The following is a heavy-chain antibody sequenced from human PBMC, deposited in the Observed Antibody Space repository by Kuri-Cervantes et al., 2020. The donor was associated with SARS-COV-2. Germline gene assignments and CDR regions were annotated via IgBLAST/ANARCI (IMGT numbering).Heavy chain of an antibody. J-gene: IGHJ6*02. Sequence: LTCAASGFTFDDYAMHWVRQAPGKGLEWVSGISWNSGSIGYADSVKGRFTISRDNAKNSLYLQMNSLRAEDTAVYYCARRMTGGVWAEEGYYYYYYGMDVWGQGTTVTVSS. CDR3: ARRMTGGVWAEEGYYYYYYGMDV. CDR1: GFTFDDYA. V-gene: IGHV3-9*01. CDR2: ISWNSGSI. D-gene: IGHD3-16*01.